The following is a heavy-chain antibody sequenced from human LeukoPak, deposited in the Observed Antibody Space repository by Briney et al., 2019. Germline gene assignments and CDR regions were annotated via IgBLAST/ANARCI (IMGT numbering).Heavy chain of an antibody. V-gene: IGHV1-18*01. D-gene: IGHD3-3*01. CDR3: ARQIPRTIFGVVRGSMGLDY. Sequence: ASVKVSCKASGYTFTSYGISWVRQAPGQGLEWMGWISAYNGNTNYAQKLQGRVTMTTDTSTSTAYMELRSLRSDDTAVYYCARQIPRTIFGVVRGSMGLDYWGQGTLVTVSS. CDR1: GYTFTSYG. J-gene: IGHJ4*02. CDR2: ISAYNGNT.